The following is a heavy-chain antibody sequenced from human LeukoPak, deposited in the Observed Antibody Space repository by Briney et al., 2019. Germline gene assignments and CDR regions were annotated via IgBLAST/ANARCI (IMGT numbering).Heavy chain of an antibody. J-gene: IGHJ3*01. Sequence: GGSLRLSCAASGFTFRDYWMSWVRQSPGKGLEWVANIKEDGSQKYDVDSVRGRFTISRDNAKNSLFLQMDSLRAEDTAVYYCAKDSPFCTGYDCRGDAFDCWGQGTMVTVTS. CDR1: GFTFRDYW. V-gene: IGHV3-7*01. CDR2: IKEDGSQK. CDR3: AKDSPFCTGYDCRGDAFDC. D-gene: IGHD2-8*02.